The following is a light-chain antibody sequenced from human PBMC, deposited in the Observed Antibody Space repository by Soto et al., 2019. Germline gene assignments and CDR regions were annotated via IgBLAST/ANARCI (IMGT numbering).Light chain of an antibody. CDR1: QGIYSY. Sequence: DIQLTQSPSFLSASVGDRVTITCRASQGIYSYLAWYQQKPGKAPKLLIYAASTLQSGVSSRFSGSGSGTEFTLTISSLQPEDFATYYCQQLNSYPRTFGQGTKLEIK. CDR2: AAS. V-gene: IGKV1-9*01. J-gene: IGKJ2*01. CDR3: QQLNSYPRT.